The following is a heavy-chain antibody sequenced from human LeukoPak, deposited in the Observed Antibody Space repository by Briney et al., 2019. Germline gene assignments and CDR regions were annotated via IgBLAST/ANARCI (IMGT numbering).Heavy chain of an antibody. CDR3: ARDRGYYGSGSYYKGGYYFDY. Sequence: PGGSLRLSCAASGFTFSSYGMHWVRQAPGKGLEWVAFIRYDGSNKYYADSVKGRFTISRDNAKNSLYLQMNSLRAEDTAVYYCARDRGYYGSGSYYKGGYYFDYWGQGTLVTVSS. CDR1: GFTFSSYG. J-gene: IGHJ4*02. CDR2: IRYDGSNK. V-gene: IGHV3-30*02. D-gene: IGHD3-10*01.